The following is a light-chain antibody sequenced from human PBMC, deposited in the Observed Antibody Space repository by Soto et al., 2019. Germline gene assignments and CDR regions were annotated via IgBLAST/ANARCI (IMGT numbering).Light chain of an antibody. Sequence: QSVLTQPASVSGSPGQSITISCTGTNSDIGGYNYVSWYQHHPGKAPKLIIYEVSDRPSGVSSRFSGSTSGNTASLTISGLQTEDEGDYYCSSYTSSSTWVFGGGTKLTVL. CDR1: NSDIGGYNY. CDR2: EVS. CDR3: SSYTSSSTWV. V-gene: IGLV2-14*01. J-gene: IGLJ3*02.